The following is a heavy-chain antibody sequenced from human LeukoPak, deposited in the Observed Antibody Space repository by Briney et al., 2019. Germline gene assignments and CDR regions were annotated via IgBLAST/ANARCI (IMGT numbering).Heavy chain of an antibody. V-gene: IGHV4-4*07. CDR2: MYTNGES. CDR1: RGSINNQY. J-gene: IGHJ4*02. CDR3: ARGYYGGAVDS. D-gene: IGHD3-16*01. Sequence: SETLSLTCTVSRGSINNQYWSWIRQPAGKGLEWIGRMYTNGESDYNPSLKSRVAMSVDTSKSQFSLKLNYMTAADTALYYCARGYYGGAVDSWGQGILVIVSS.